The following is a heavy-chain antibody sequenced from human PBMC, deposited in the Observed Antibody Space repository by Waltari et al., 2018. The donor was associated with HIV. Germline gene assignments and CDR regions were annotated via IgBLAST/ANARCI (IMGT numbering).Heavy chain of an antibody. J-gene: IGHJ2*01. V-gene: IGHV4-34*01. Sequence: QVQLQQWGAGLLKPSETLSLTCAVYGGSFSGYYWSWIRQPPGKGLEWIGEINHSGSTNYNPSLKSRVTISVDTSKNQFSLKLSSVTAADTAVYYCARGLMGYSYGRYFDLWGRGTLVTVSS. CDR2: INHSGST. D-gene: IGHD5-18*01. CDR3: ARGLMGYSYGRYFDL. CDR1: GGSFSGYY.